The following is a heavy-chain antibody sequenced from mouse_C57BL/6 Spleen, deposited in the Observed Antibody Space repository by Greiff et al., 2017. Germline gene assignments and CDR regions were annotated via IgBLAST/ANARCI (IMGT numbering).Heavy chain of an antibody. V-gene: IGHV5-4*03. CDR2: ISDGGSYT. Sequence: EVKLVESGGGLVKPGGSLKLSCAASGFTFSSYAMSWVRKTPEKRLEWVATISDGGSYTYYPDNVKGRFTISRDNAKNNLYLQMSHLKSEDTAMYYCARAEDYDYFDYWGQGTTLTVSS. D-gene: IGHD1-1*01. CDR3: ARAEDYDYFDY. CDR1: GFTFSSYA. J-gene: IGHJ2*01.